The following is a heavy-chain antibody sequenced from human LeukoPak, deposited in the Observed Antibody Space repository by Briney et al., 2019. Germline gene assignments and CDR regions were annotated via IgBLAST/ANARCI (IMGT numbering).Heavy chain of an antibody. J-gene: IGHJ4*02. CDR2: IGGSGDST. CDR1: AFTFSSYA. V-gene: IGHV3-23*01. D-gene: IGHD6-13*01. Sequence: GGSLRLSCAASAFTFSSYAMTWVRPAPGKGLDWVSTIGGSGDSTSYADSVKGRFTISRDSSKNTLFLQMNSLRAEDTAIYYCAKAGGAYSSSWYLYFDYWGQGTLVTVSS. CDR3: AKAGGAYSSSWYLYFDY.